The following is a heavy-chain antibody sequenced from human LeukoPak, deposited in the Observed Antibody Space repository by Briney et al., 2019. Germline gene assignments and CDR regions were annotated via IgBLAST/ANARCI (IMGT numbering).Heavy chain of an antibody. D-gene: IGHD1-26*01. CDR1: GFTFSSYG. CDR2: ISYDGSNK. CDR3: AKDSVLGIVGAIDY. Sequence: PGGSLRLSCAASGFTFSSYGMHRVRQAPGKGLEWVAVISYDGSNKYYADSVKGRFTISRDNSKNTLYLQMNSLRAEDTAVYYCAKDSVLGIVGAIDYWGQGTLVTVSS. V-gene: IGHV3-30*18. J-gene: IGHJ4*02.